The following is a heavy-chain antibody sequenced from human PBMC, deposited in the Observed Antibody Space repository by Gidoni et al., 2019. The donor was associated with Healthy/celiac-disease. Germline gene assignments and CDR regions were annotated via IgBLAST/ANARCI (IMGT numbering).Heavy chain of an antibody. CDR1: GFTFTGSA. Sequence: QMQLVQSGPEVKKPGTSVKVSCKASGFTFTGSAMQWVRQARGQRLEWIGWIVVGSGNTNYAQKFQERVTITRDMSTSTAYMELSSLRSEDTAVYYCAAGYCSSTSCYDVDWFDPWGQGTLVTVSS. V-gene: IGHV1-58*02. J-gene: IGHJ5*02. D-gene: IGHD2-2*01. CDR3: AAGYCSSTSCYDVDWFDP. CDR2: IVVGSGNT.